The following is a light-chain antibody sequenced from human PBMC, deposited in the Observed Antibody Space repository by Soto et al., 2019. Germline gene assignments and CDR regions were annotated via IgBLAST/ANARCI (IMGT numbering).Light chain of an antibody. V-gene: IGKV1-9*01. CDR1: QGISSY. CDR2: AAS. J-gene: IGKJ2*01. CDR3: QQINSYPHT. Sequence: DIQLTQSPSFLSASLGDRVTITCRASQGISSYLAWYQQKPGKAPKLLIYAASTLESGVPSRFSGSGSGTEFTITISSLEHEDFATYYCQQINSYPHTFGQGTKLEIK.